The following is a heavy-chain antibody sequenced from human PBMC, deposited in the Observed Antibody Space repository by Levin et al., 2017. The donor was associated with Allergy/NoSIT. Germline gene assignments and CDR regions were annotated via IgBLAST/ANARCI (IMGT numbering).Heavy chain of an antibody. CDR3: ATSYGAGSYRLNYYGMDV. D-gene: IGHD3-10*01. J-gene: IGHJ6*02. Sequence: SETQSLTCTVSGGSIGSGGYYWTWIRQHPGKGLEWIGSIFYTGSTYYNPSLKSRLTMSVDTSKNQFSLNLSSVTAADTAVYYCATSYGAGSYRLNYYGMDVWGQGTTVTVSS. CDR1: GGSIGSGGYY. V-gene: IGHV4-31*03. CDR2: IFYTGST.